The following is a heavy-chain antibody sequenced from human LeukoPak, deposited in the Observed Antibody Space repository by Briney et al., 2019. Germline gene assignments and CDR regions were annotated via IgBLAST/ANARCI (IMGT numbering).Heavy chain of an antibody. CDR1: GGSISSYY. D-gene: IGHD2/OR15-2a*01. Sequence: PSETLSLSCTVSGGSISSYYWSWIRQPPGKGLEWIGDIYYSGSTNYNPSLKSRVTISVDTSKNQFSLKLSSVTAADTAVYYCARAHSIASYYYGVDVWGQGTTVTVSS. J-gene: IGHJ6*02. V-gene: IGHV4-59*08. CDR2: IYYSGST. CDR3: ARAHSIASYYYGVDV.